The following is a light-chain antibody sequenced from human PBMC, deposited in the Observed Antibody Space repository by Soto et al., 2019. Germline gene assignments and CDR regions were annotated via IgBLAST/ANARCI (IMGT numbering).Light chain of an antibody. CDR2: EVT. CDR3: TSYTSSSPYV. J-gene: IGLJ1*01. Sequence: QSALTQPASVSGSPGQSITISCTGTSSDVGAYNYVSWYQQHPGKAPKLMIYEVTHRPSGVSNRFSGSKSGNTASLTISGLQAEDEADYYCTSYTSSSPYVFGTGTKVTVL. V-gene: IGLV2-14*01. CDR1: SSDVGAYNY.